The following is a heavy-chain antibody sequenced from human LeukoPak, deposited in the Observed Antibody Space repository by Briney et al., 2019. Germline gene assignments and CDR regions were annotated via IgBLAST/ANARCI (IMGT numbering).Heavy chain of an antibody. D-gene: IGHD1-26*01. CDR2: MNPNNGNT. V-gene: IGHV1-8*01. CDR3: AREEGDSYSGSYQYYFDY. J-gene: IGHJ4*02. Sequence: ASVKVSCKASGYTFTSCDINWVRQATGQGLEWMGWMNPNNGNTGYAQKFQGRVTMTTDTSTSTAYMELRSLRSDDTAVYYCAREEGDSYSGSYQYYFDYWGQGTLVTVSS. CDR1: GYTFTSCD.